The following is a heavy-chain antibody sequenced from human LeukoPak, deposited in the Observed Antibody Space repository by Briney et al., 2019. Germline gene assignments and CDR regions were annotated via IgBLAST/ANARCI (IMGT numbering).Heavy chain of an antibody. Sequence: GRSLRLSCAASGFTFSSYAMHWVRQAPGKGLEWVAVISYDGSNKYYADSVKGRFTISRDNSKNTLYLQMNSLRAEDTAVYYCARDRGRGYSYGPFDYWGQGTLVTVSS. J-gene: IGHJ4*02. V-gene: IGHV3-30-3*01. CDR3: ARDRGRGYSYGPFDY. CDR1: GFTFSSYA. D-gene: IGHD5-18*01. CDR2: ISYDGSNK.